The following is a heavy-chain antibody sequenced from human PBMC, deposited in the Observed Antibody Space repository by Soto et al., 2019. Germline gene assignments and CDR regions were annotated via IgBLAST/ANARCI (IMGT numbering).Heavy chain of an antibody. J-gene: IGHJ6*02. CDR1: GFTFSSYS. CDR3: ARDSLAERSSSWPPGYYGMDV. Sequence: GGSLRLSCAASGFTFSSYSMNWVRQAPGKGLEWVSSISSSSSYIYYADSVKGRFTISRDNAKNSLYLQMNSLRAEDTAVYYCARDSLAERSSSWPPGYYGMDVWGQGTTVTVSS. D-gene: IGHD6-13*01. V-gene: IGHV3-21*01. CDR2: ISSSSSYI.